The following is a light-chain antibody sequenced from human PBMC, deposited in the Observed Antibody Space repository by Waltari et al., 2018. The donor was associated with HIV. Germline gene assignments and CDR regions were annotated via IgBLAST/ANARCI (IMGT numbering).Light chain of an antibody. CDR3: QQYYDKPLT. V-gene: IGKV4-1*01. CDR2: WFS. CDR1: QKISYRSPLNAS. J-gene: IGKJ4*01. Sequence: DIPLTQTPDSLAVCLGSRGAMNCKFIQKISYRSPLNASLAGYQQKPRQAPKLRVFWFSCRASGVPDRFTRSVYETDFNLTIYSVQAEGVAVYFCQQYYDKPLTFGRGTKVEI.